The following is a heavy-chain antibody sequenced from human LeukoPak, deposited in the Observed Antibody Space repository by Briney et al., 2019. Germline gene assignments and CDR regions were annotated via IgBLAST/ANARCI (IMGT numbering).Heavy chain of an antibody. CDR1: GFTFRSYA. V-gene: IGHV3-23*01. Sequence: GGSLRLSCAASGFTFRSYAMSWVRQAPGKGLEWVSAISGSGGSTYYADSVKGRFTISRDNSKNTLYLQMNSLRAEDTAVYYCAKRWDYDFWSGYPPRDWFDPWGQGTLVTVSS. J-gene: IGHJ5*02. D-gene: IGHD3-3*01. CDR3: AKRWDYDFWSGYPPRDWFDP. CDR2: ISGSGGST.